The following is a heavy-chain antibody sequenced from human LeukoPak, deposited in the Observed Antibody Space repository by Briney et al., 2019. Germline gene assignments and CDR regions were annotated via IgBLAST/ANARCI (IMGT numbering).Heavy chain of an antibody. CDR1: GGSFSGYY. CDR3: ANPGYSSSWTNPELNYYYYGMDV. J-gene: IGHJ6*02. Sequence: SETLSLTCTVYGGSFSGYYWSWIRQPPGKGLEWIGEINHSGSTNYNPSLKSRVTISVDTSKNQFSLKLSSVTAEDTAVYYCANPGYSSSWTNPELNYYYYGMDVWGQGTTVTVSS. V-gene: IGHV4-34*01. CDR2: INHSGST. D-gene: IGHD6-13*01.